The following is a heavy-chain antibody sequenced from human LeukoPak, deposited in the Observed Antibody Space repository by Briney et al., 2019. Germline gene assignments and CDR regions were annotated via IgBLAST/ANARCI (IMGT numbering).Heavy chain of an antibody. J-gene: IGHJ5*02. V-gene: IGHV4-34*01. Sequence: SETLSLTCAVYGGSFSGYYWSWIRQPPGKGLEWIGEINHSGSTNYNPSLKSRVTISVDTSKNQFSLKLSSVTAADTAVYYCARGLGLYGSGQNWFDPWGQGTLVTVSS. D-gene: IGHD3-10*01. CDR3: ARGLGLYGSGQNWFDP. CDR2: INHSGST. CDR1: GGSFSGYY.